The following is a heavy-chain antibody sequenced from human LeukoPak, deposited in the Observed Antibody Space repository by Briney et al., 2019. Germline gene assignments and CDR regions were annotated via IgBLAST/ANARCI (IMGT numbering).Heavy chain of an antibody. V-gene: IGHV3-43D*03. CDR3: AKDSNSYGDYIDY. D-gene: IGHD4-17*01. CDR2: ISWDGGST. Sequence: GGSLRLSCAASGFTFDDYGMSWVRQAPGKGLEWVSLISWDGGSTYYADSVKGRFTISRDNSKNSLYLQMNSLRAEDTALYYCAKDSNSYGDYIDYWGQGTLVTVSS. J-gene: IGHJ4*02. CDR1: GFTFDDYG.